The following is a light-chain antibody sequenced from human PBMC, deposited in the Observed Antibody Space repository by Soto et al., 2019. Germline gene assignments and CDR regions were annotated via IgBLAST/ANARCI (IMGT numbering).Light chain of an antibody. CDR1: SSNIGSNT. J-gene: IGLJ1*01. CDR2: SNN. CDR3: AAWDDSLTGYG. Sequence: QSVLTRPPSASGTPGQRVTISCSGSSSNIGSNTVNWYQQLPGTAPKLLIYSNNQRPSGVPDRFSGSKSGTSASLAISGLQSEDEADYYCAAWDDSLTGYGFGTGTKVTVL. V-gene: IGLV1-44*01.